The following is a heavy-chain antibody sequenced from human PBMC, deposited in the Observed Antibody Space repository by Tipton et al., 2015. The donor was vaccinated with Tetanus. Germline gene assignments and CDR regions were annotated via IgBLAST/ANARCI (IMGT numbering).Heavy chain of an antibody. J-gene: IGHJ4*02. D-gene: IGHD5-18*01. CDR2: IIIVFSSS. CDR1: GGILNNYA. CDR3: ATGGYSYVSSHY. Sequence: QSGPEVKNPGSSVRVSCKASGGILNNYAISWVRQAPGQGLEWMGGIIIVFSSSNYAQKFQGRVTITADKSTSTVYLGLSNLTSEDTAVYYCATGGYSYVSSHYWGQGTLVTVSS. V-gene: IGHV1-69*06.